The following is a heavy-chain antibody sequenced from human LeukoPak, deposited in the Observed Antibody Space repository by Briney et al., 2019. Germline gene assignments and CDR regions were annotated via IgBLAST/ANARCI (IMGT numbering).Heavy chain of an antibody. J-gene: IGHJ6*04. Sequence: GGSLRLSCAVSGFTFSNYAMHWVRQAPGKGLEWVAFIRSDGSNKNYADSVKGRLTISRDNSKNTLYLQMNSLRTEDTAVYYCAKDWSMDVWGKGTTVTVSS. V-gene: IGHV3-30*02. CDR1: GFTFSNYA. CDR3: AKDWSMDV. CDR2: IRSDGSNK.